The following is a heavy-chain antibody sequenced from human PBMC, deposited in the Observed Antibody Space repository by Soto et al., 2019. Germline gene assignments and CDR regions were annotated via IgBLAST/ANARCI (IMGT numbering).Heavy chain of an antibody. V-gene: IGHV3-23*01. CDR1: GFTFSSYS. D-gene: IGHD6-13*01. J-gene: IGHJ4*02. CDR3: AKDVYTYGSSPFDY. CDR2: ISGSGGRT. Sequence: GGSLRLSCSASGFTFSSYSMGWVRQAPGKGLEGVASISGSGGRTYYADSGKGRFTIFKDNSKNTLYLQINSLETEDTAVYYCAKDVYTYGSSPFDYWGQGTLVTVSS.